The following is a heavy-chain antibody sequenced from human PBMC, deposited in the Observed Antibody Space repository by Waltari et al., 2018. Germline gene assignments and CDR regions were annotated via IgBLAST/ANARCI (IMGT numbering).Heavy chain of an antibody. D-gene: IGHD3-22*01. CDR1: GGSISSGGYY. CDR3: AKFDSSGYYSSWDYFDY. V-gene: IGHV4-39*07. CDR2: IYYSGST. Sequence: QVQLQESGPGLVKPSQTLSLTCTVSGGSISSGGYYWSWIRQHPGKGLEWIGSIYYSGSTYYNPSLKSRVTISVDTSKNQFSLKLSSVTAADTAVYYCAKFDSSGYYSSWDYFDYWGQGTLVTVSS. J-gene: IGHJ4*02.